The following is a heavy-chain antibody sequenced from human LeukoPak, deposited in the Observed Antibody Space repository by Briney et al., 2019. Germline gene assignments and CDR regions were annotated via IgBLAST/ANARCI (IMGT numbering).Heavy chain of an antibody. Sequence: QPGGSLRLSCAASGFTFSIYWMHWVRQAPGKGPVWVSRINNDGSGTTYADSVEGRFTISRDDAKNTLYPQMNSLRAEDTAVYYCVRGGESTWSSGPGNPVTASS. J-gene: IGHJ5*01. CDR1: GFTFSIYW. CDR2: INNDGSGT. D-gene: IGHD2-21*01. CDR3: VRGGESTWS. V-gene: IGHV3-74*01.